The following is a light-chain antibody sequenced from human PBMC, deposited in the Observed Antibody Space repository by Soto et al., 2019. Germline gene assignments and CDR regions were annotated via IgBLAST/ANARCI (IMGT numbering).Light chain of an antibody. Sequence: DIQLTQSPFFLSASVEDRVTITCRASQGISSYLAWYQQKPGNAPKLLIYAASTLQSGVPSRFSGSGSGTEFTLTISSLQPEDFATYYCQQLNSYPITFGQGTRLEIK. V-gene: IGKV1-9*01. CDR2: AAS. CDR3: QQLNSYPIT. J-gene: IGKJ5*01. CDR1: QGISSY.